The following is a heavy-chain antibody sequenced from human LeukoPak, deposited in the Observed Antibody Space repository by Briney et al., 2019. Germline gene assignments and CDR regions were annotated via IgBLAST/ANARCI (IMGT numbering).Heavy chain of an antibody. CDR3: ARAGFDYDSSGYIGY. CDR2: INHSGST. Sequence: SETLSLTCAVYGGSFSGYYWSWIRQPPGKGLEWIGEINHSGSTNYNPSLESRVTISVDTSKNQFSLKLSSVTAADTAVYYCARAGFDYDSSGYIGYWGQGTLVTVSS. D-gene: IGHD3-22*01. CDR1: GGSFSGYY. J-gene: IGHJ4*02. V-gene: IGHV4-34*01.